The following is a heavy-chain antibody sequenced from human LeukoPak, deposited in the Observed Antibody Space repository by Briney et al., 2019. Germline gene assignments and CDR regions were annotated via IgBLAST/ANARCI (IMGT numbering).Heavy chain of an antibody. CDR2: INPNSGGT. V-gene: IGHV1-2*02. Sequence: ASVKVSCKASGYTFTGYYMHWVRQAPGQGLEWMGWINPNSGGTNYAQKFQGRVTMTRDTSISTAYMELGELRSDDTAVYYCAGQKDPRPIDYWGQGTLITVSS. CDR3: AGQKDPRPIDY. CDR1: GYTFTGYY. J-gene: IGHJ4*02.